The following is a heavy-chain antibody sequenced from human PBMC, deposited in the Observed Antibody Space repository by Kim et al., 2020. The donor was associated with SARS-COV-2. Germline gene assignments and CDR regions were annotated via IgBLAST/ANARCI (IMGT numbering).Heavy chain of an antibody. V-gene: IGHV4-59*08. CDR3: ARHRAGYNRGLLDY. J-gene: IGHJ4*02. CDR2: IYSTGST. D-gene: IGHD5-12*01. Sequence: SETLSLTCTVSGGSISGYYWSWIRQPPGKGLEWIGYIYSTGSTNYNPSLKSRVTISVDTSKNQFSLKLTSVTAADTAVYYCARHRAGYNRGLLDYWGQGTLVTVSS. CDR1: GGSISGYY.